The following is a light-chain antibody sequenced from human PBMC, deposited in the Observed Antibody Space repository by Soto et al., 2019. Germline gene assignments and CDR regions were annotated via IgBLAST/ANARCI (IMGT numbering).Light chain of an antibody. CDR1: QSLSVSY. Sequence: PGDRATLSCRASQSLSVSYIAWYQQKPGQAPKLLIYSTSTRAAGIPDRFTGRGSGTHFTLAISRLEPEDFAEYYCHQFGDSPQTFGQGTTVEV. J-gene: IGKJ1*01. CDR2: STS. V-gene: IGKV3-20*01. CDR3: HQFGDSPQT.